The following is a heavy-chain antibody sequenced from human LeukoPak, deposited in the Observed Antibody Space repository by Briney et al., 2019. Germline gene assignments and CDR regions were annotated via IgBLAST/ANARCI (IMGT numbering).Heavy chain of an antibody. V-gene: IGHV1-18*01. CDR3: ARVPPPRGYSGYEYYMDV. Sequence: ASVKVSCKASGGTFRKYAISGVRQAPGQGLEWMGWISAYNGNTNYAQKLQGRVTMTTDTSTSTAYMELRSLRSDDTAVYYCARVPPPRGYSGYEYYMDVWGKGTTVTISS. CDR2: ISAYNGNT. J-gene: IGHJ6*03. CDR1: GGTFRKYA. D-gene: IGHD5-12*01.